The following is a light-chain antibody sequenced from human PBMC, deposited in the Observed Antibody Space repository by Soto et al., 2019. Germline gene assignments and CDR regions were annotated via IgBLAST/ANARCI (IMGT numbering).Light chain of an antibody. CDR3: QQLNSYPIT. CDR2: RAS. J-gene: IGKJ5*01. Sequence: DVQMAQSPSSLAASVGDRFTITCQASQDISTYLNWYQQKPGQAPKLLXYRASNLEAGVPSRFSGSGSGTEFTLTISSLQPEDFATYYCQQLNSYPITFGQGTRLEIK. V-gene: IGKV1-33*01. CDR1: QDISTY.